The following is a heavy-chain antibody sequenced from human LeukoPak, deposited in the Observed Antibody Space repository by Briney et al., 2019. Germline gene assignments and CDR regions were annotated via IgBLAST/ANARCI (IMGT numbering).Heavy chain of an antibody. Sequence: GGSLRLSCAASGFTFSTYWMTWVRQAPGKGLEWVASIKQDGSETYYVDSVRGRITISRDNAKNSLYLQMSSLRAEDTAVYYCARKVLVDYWGQGTLVTVSS. CDR2: IKQDGSET. V-gene: IGHV3-7*05. CDR1: GFTFSTYW. J-gene: IGHJ4*02. CDR3: ARKVLVDY.